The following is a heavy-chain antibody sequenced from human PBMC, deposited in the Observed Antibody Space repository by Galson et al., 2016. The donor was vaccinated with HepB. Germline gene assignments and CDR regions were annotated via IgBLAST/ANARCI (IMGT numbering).Heavy chain of an antibody. CDR3: AKEGGSRYFDWLLKNGYFQH. D-gene: IGHD3-9*01. V-gene: IGHV3-33*06. J-gene: IGHJ1*01. CDR2: IWYDGSNK. Sequence: SLRLSCAASGFTFSSYGMHWVRQAPGKGLEWVAVIWYDGSNKNYADSVKGRFTISRDNSKNSLDLQMSTLRADDTAVYFCAKEGGSRYFDWLLKNGYFQHWGQGTLVTVSS. CDR1: GFTFSSYG.